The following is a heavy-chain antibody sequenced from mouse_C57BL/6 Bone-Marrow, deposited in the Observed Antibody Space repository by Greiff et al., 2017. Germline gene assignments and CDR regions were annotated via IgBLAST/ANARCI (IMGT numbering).Heavy chain of an antibody. Sequence: VQLQQSGAELVRPGASVKLSCTASGFNIKDDYMHWVKQRPEQGLEWIGWIDPENGDTEYASKLPGKATITAYTSSNTAYLQISSLTSEDTAVYYCTTTTDYAMDYWGQGTSVTVSS. CDR1: GFNIKDDY. J-gene: IGHJ4*01. V-gene: IGHV14-4*01. CDR2: IDPENGDT. D-gene: IGHD1-1*01. CDR3: TTTTDYAMDY.